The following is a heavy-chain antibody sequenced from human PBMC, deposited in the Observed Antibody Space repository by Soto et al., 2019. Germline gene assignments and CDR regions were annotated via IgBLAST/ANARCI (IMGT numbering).Heavy chain of an antibody. CDR1: GYSFSTYS. Sequence: GESLKISCKGSGYSFSTYSMGWVRQMPGKGLEWMGNIHSGDSNARYSPSFQGQVTISVDKSINTAYLQWSSLKASDTALYYCATGLYSHWFDAWGQGTLVTVSS. CDR2: IHSGDSNA. V-gene: IGHV5-51*01. J-gene: IGHJ5*02. D-gene: IGHD4-4*01. CDR3: ATGLYSHWFDA.